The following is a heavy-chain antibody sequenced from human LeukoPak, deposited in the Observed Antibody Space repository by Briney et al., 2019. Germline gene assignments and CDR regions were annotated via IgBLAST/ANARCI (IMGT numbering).Heavy chain of an antibody. Sequence: GGSLRLSFAASGFPFSSYSMNWVRQAPGKGLEWVSYISSSSATIYYADSVKGRFTISRDNAKNSLYLQMNSLRAEDTAVYYCASLYGSGPNWFDPWGQGTLVTVSS. CDR1: GFPFSSYS. CDR2: ISSSSATI. D-gene: IGHD3-10*01. CDR3: ASLYGSGPNWFDP. J-gene: IGHJ5*02. V-gene: IGHV3-48*01.